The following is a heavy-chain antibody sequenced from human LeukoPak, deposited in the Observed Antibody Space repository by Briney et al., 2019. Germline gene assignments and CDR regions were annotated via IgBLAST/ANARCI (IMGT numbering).Heavy chain of an antibody. V-gene: IGHV3-49*04. Sequence: PGRSLRLSCTASGFDYRDYGMSWVRQGPGKGLEWVGFIRSKVYGGTADYAASVKGRFTISRDDSKTTAYLQMNSLRSEDTAVYYCARAPEIMVRRIFIPDYFDYWGLGTLVTVSS. CDR2: IRSKVYGGTA. D-gene: IGHD3-10*01. J-gene: IGHJ4*02. CDR1: GFDYRDYG. CDR3: ARAPEIMVRRIFIPDYFDY.